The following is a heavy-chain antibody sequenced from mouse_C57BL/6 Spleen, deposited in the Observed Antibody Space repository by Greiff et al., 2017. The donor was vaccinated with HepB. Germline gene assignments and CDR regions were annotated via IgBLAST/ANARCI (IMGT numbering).Heavy chain of an antibody. Sequence: VQLQQSGAELARPGASVKMSCKASGYTFTSYTMHWVKQRPGQGLEWIGYINPSSGYTKYNQKFKDKATLTADKSSSTAYMQLSSLTSEDSAVYYCARVESSSPLADWGQGTLVTVSA. J-gene: IGHJ3*01. CDR2: INPSSGYT. V-gene: IGHV1-4*01. CDR1: GYTFTSYT. D-gene: IGHD1-1*01. CDR3: ARVESSSPLAD.